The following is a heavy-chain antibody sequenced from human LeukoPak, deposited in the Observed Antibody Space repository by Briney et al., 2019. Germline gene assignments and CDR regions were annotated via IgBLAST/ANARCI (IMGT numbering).Heavy chain of an antibody. CDR2: ISSSSSYI. D-gene: IGHD2-2*01. CDR1: GFTFSSYS. Sequence: GGSLRLSCAASGFTFSSYSMNWVRQAPGKGLDWVSSISSSSSYIYYADSVKGRFTISRDNAKNSLYLQMNSLRAEDTAVYYCARGGAYCSSTSCYWATTISYWGQGTLVTVSS. CDR3: ARGGAYCSSTSCYWATTISY. J-gene: IGHJ4*02. V-gene: IGHV3-21*01.